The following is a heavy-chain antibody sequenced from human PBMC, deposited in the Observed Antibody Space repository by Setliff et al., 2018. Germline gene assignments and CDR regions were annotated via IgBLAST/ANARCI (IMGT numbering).Heavy chain of an antibody. V-gene: IGHV4-34*01. CDR2: IDHGGST. J-gene: IGHJ5*01. D-gene: IGHD6-19*01. CDR3: ARDRVLYSSGWYDS. Sequence: SETLSLTCAVEGGSFTDYYWSWIRQSPGKGLEWIGEIDHGGSTNRSPALKSRVTISVDTSKNQFSLKLTSVTAADTAVYYCARDRVLYSSGWYDSWSQGTLVTVS. CDR1: GGSFTDYY.